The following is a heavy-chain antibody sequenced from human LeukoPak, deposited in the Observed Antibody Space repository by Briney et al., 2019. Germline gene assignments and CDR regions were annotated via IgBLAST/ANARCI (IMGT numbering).Heavy chain of an antibody. CDR1: GFTFSSYG. Sequence: GGSLRLSCAASGFTFSSYGMHWVRQAPGKGLEWVAVISYDGSNKYCADSVKGRFTISRDNSKNTLYLQMNSLRAEDTAVYYCAKDGRRLGYCSGGSCYTFDYWGQGTLVTVSS. D-gene: IGHD2-15*01. CDR2: ISYDGSNK. J-gene: IGHJ4*02. V-gene: IGHV3-30*18. CDR3: AKDGRRLGYCSGGSCYTFDY.